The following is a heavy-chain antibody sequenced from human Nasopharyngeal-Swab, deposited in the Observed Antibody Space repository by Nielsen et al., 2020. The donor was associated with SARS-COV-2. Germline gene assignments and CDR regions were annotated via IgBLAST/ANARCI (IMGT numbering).Heavy chain of an antibody. CDR3: ARNPGAFFDY. CDR2: ISGSGGST. V-gene: IGHV3-23*01. J-gene: IGHJ4*02. Sequence: WIRQPPGKGLEWVSAISGSGGSTYYADSVKGRFTISRDNSKNTLYLQMNSLRAEDTAVYYCARNPGAFFDYWGQGTLVTVLL. D-gene: IGHD1-26*01.